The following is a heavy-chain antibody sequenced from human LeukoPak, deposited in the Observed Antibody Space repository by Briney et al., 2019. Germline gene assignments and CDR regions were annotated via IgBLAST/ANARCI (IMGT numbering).Heavy chain of an antibody. CDR3: AGFNYDILTGYAYYFDY. CDR2: IYYSGST. D-gene: IGHD3-9*01. Sequence: NASETLSLTCTVSGGSISSSSYYWGWIRQHPGKGLEWIGYIYYSGSTYYNPSLKSRVTISVDTSKNQFSLKLSSVTAADTAVYYCAGFNYDILTGYAYYFDYWGQGTLVTVSS. J-gene: IGHJ4*02. V-gene: IGHV4-31*03. CDR1: GGSISSSSYY.